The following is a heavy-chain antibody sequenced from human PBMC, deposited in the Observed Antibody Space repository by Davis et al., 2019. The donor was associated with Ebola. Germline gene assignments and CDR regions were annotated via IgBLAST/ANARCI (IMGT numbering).Heavy chain of an antibody. Sequence: SETLSLTCTVSGGSITSSKYYWGWIRQPPGKGLEWIGNNYYNGNTDNSPSLKSRVTISVDTSKNQYSLKLSSVTAADTAVYFCARGYTYGSMVYGMDVWGQGTTVTVSS. CDR3: ARGYTYGSMVYGMDV. CDR1: GGSITSSKYY. CDR2: NYYNGNT. V-gene: IGHV4-39*01. J-gene: IGHJ6*02. D-gene: IGHD5-18*01.